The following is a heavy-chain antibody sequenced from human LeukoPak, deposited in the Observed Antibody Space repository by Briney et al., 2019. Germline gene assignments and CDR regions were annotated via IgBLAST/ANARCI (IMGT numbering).Heavy chain of an antibody. CDR3: AREGDGDYVAY. V-gene: IGHV4-59*01. D-gene: IGHD2-21*02. J-gene: IGHJ4*02. CDR1: GGSISSYY. CDR2: IFYSGST. Sequence: SETLSLTCTVSGGSISSYYWSWIRQPPGKGLEWIGYIFYSGSTNYNPSLKSRVTISVDTCKNQFSLKLSSVTAADTAVYYCAREGDGDYVAYWGQGTLVTVSS.